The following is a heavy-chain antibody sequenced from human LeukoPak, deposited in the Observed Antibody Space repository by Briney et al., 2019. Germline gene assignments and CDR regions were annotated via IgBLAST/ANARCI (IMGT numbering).Heavy chain of an antibody. V-gene: IGHV1-18*01. J-gene: IGHJ4*02. CDR3: ARGGVGATKGDLDY. CDR2: INPYNGNT. Sequence: SVKVSCKASGYTFTIYNINWVRQAPGQGLQWMGWINPYNGNTKYAQKLQGRVTMTTDTSTSTAYMELRSLRSDDTAVYYCARGGVGATKGDLDYWGQGTLVTVSS. CDR1: GYTFTIYN. D-gene: IGHD1-26*01.